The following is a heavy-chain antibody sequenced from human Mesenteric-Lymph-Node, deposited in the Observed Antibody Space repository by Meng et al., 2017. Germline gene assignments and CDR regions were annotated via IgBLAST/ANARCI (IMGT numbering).Heavy chain of an antibody. D-gene: IGHD1-26*01. J-gene: IGHJ4*02. V-gene: IGHV3-7*03. CDR2: IKPDGGEK. CDR3: ARVVTGGSYEGSFDY. CDR1: GFTFSTYS. Sequence: GESLKISCAASGFTFSTYSMHWVRQAPGKGLEWVATIKPDGGEKYYVDSVKGRSTVSRDNAKNSLYLQMNSLRAEDTAVYYCARVVTGGSYEGSFDYWGQGTLVTVSS.